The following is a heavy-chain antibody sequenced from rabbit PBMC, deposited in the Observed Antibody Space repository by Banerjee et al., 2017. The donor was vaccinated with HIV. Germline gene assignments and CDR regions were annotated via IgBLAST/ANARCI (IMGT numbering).Heavy chain of an antibody. CDR3: ARDYYYGSNGYTYNL. Sequence: CIDTGSSDTYYASWAKGRFTISKTSSTTVTLQMTSLTAADTATYFCARDYYYGSNGYTYNLWGPGTLVTVS. V-gene: IGHV1S40*01. J-gene: IGHJ4*01. CDR2: IDTGSSDT. D-gene: IGHD6-1*01.